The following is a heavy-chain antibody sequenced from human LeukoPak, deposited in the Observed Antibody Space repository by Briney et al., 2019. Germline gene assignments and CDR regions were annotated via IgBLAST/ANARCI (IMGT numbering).Heavy chain of an antibody. CDR3: ARVPYYYDTSGYKTENYFDY. J-gene: IGHJ4*02. Sequence: GGSLRLSCAASGFTFSSYAMSWVRQAPGKGLEWVSRINRDGSSTSYADSVKGRFTISRDNAKNTLYLQMNSLRAEDTAVYYCARVPYYYDTSGYKTENYFDYWGQGTLVTVSS. D-gene: IGHD3-22*01. V-gene: IGHV3-74*01. CDR2: INRDGSST. CDR1: GFTFSSYA.